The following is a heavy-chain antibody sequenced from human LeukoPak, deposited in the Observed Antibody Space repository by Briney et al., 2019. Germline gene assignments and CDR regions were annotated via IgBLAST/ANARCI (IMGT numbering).Heavy chain of an antibody. CDR2: ISYDGSNK. Sequence: GRSLRLSCAASGFTFSSYGMHWVRQAPGKGLEWVAVISYDGSNKYYADSVKGRFTISRDNAKNSLYLQMNSLRAEDTAVYYCARDYYGSGSLSPWGQGTLVTVSS. CDR1: GFTFSSYG. D-gene: IGHD3-10*01. J-gene: IGHJ5*02. V-gene: IGHV3-30*03. CDR3: ARDYYGSGSLSP.